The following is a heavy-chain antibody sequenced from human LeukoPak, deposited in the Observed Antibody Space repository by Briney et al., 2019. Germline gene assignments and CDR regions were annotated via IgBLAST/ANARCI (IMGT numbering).Heavy chain of an antibody. CDR3: ASSGWYRFDYFDY. CDR1: GITFSSFW. D-gene: IGHD6-19*01. J-gene: IGHJ4*02. V-gene: IGHV3-7*01. Sequence: PGGSLRLSCAASGITFSSFWMSWVRQAPGKGLEWVANIKQDGSEKYYVDSVKGRFTISRDNAKNSLYLQMNSLRAEDTAVYYCASSGWYRFDYFDYWGQGTLVTVSS. CDR2: IKQDGSEK.